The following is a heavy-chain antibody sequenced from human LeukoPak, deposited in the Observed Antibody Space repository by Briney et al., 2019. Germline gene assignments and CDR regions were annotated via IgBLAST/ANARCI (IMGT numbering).Heavy chain of an antibody. V-gene: IGHV1-2*02. CDR3: ARIYYYDSSGYCNLPFDY. CDR1: GYTFTGYY. J-gene: IGHJ4*02. Sequence: ASVKVSCKASGYTFTGYYMHWVRQAPGQRLEWMGWINPNSGGTNYAQKFQGRVTMTRDTSISTAYMELSRLRSDDTAVYYCARIYYYDSSGYCNLPFDYWRQGTLVTVSS. CDR2: INPNSGGT. D-gene: IGHD3-22*01.